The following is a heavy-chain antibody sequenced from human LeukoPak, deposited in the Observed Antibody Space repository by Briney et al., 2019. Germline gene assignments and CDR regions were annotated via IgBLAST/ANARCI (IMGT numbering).Heavy chain of an antibody. CDR3: AKDRSCINDVCHGGFDY. V-gene: IGHV3-23*01. J-gene: IGHJ4*02. D-gene: IGHD2-8*01. CDR2: FVGGDTT. Sequence: PGGSLRLSCAASGFTFNNYAASWVRQAPGKGLEWVSAFVGGDTTYYADSVKGRFTISRDNSKNTVYLQMNSLRAEDTAVYYCAKDRSCINDVCHGGFDYWGQGTLVTVSS. CDR1: GFTFNNYA.